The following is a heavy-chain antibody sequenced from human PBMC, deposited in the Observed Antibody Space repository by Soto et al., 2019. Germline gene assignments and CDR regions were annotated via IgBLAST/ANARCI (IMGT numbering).Heavy chain of an antibody. CDR1: GFTFRSYA. CDR3: AKDDSLEWFFPLDA. Sequence: EVHLLESGGGLVQPGGSLRLSCSASGFTFRSYAMSWVRQAPGKGLEWVSGIRGGGSATYYSDSVRGRFTISRDNSKNTLYLQMNSLRVEDSAVYFCAKDDSLEWFFPLDAWGQGTLVTVSS. J-gene: IGHJ5*02. CDR2: IRGGGSAT. V-gene: IGHV3-23*01. D-gene: IGHD3-3*01.